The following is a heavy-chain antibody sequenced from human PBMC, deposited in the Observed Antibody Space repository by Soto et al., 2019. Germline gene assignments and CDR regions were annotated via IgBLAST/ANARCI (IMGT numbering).Heavy chain of an antibody. V-gene: IGHV3-48*03. Sequence: EVQLVESGGGLVQPGGSLRLSCAASGFTFSTYEMNWVRHTPGKGLEWVSFIRSSGGTILYADSVKGRFTISRDNAKNSLYLQMNSLRAEDTAVYYSARGLYYFEYWGQGTLVTVSS. CDR3: ARGLYYFEY. J-gene: IGHJ4*02. CDR1: GFTFSTYE. D-gene: IGHD3-16*01. CDR2: IRSSGGTI.